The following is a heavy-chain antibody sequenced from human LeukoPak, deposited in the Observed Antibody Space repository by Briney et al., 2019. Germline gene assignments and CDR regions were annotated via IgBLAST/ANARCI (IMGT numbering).Heavy chain of an antibody. CDR1: GGSISSYY. CDR2: IYYSGST. CDR3: ARDSRLLIHYYGMDV. D-gene: IGHD2/OR15-2a*01. J-gene: IGHJ6*02. V-gene: IGHV4-59*01. Sequence: SETLSLTCTVSGGSISSYYWSWIRQPPGKGLEWIGYIYYSGSTNYNPSLKSRVTISVDTSKNQFSLKLSSVTAADTAVYYCARDSRLLIHYYGMDVWGRGTTVTVSS.